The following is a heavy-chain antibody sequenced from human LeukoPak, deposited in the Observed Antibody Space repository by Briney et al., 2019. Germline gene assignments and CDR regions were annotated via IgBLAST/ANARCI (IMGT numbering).Heavy chain of an antibody. CDR2: IKQDGSEK. J-gene: IGHJ3*02. Sequence: GGSLRLSYAASGFTFSSYWMSWVRQAPGKGLEWVANIKQDGSEKYYVDSVKGRFTISRDNAKNSLYLQMNSLRAEDTAVYYCARDRPSDFWSGYYFTGAFDIWGQGTMVTVSS. CDR3: ARDRPSDFWSGYYFTGAFDI. D-gene: IGHD3-3*01. CDR1: GFTFSSYW. V-gene: IGHV3-7*01.